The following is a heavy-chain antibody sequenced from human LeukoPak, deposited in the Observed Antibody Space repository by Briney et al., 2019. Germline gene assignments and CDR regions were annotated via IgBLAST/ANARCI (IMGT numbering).Heavy chain of an antibody. Sequence: GGSLRLSCAASGFTFSSYAMSWVRQAPGKGLRWVSTINDNGAGTYYADSVKGRFTISRDNSYNTVSLQMNSLRDEDTGVYYCAKGLRTGVGPYMGYHYYMDVWGKGATVTVSS. V-gene: IGHV3-23*01. D-gene: IGHD3-16*01. J-gene: IGHJ6*03. CDR1: GFTFSSYA. CDR2: INDNGAGT. CDR3: AKGLRTGVGPYMGYHYYMDV.